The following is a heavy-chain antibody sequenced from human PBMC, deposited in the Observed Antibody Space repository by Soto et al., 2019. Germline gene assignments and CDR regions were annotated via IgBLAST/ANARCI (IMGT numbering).Heavy chain of an antibody. CDR3: ARSQGSSTSLDIYYYYYYGMDV. J-gene: IGHJ6*02. V-gene: IGHV1-69*13. CDR1: GGTFSSYA. CDR2: IIPISGTA. D-gene: IGHD2-2*01. Sequence: ASVKVSCKASGGTFSSYATSWVRQAPGQGLEWMGGIIPISGTANYAQKFQGRVTITADESTSTAYRELSSLRSEDTAVYYCARSQGSSTSLDIYYYYYYGMDVWGQGTKVTVSS.